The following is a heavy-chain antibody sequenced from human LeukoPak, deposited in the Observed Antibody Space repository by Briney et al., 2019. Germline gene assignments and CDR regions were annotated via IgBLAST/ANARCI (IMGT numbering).Heavy chain of an antibody. CDR3: ARDNMVRGVIGAFDI. Sequence: PGGSLRLSCAASGFTFDDYAMHWVRQAPGKGLEWVSGISWNSGSIGYADSVKGRFTISRDNAKNSLYLQMKSLRAEDTAVYYCARDNMVRGVIGAFDIWGQGTMVTVSS. V-gene: IGHV3-9*01. D-gene: IGHD3-10*01. CDR2: ISWNSGSI. J-gene: IGHJ3*02. CDR1: GFTFDDYA.